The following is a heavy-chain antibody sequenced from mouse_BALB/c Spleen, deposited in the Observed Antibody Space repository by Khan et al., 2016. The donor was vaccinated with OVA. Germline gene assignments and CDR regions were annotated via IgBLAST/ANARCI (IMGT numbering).Heavy chain of an antibody. CDR2: INPSNGYT. CDR1: GYTFTSYT. V-gene: IGHV1-4*01. D-gene: IGHD2-14*01. Sequence: QVQLKQSGAELARPGASVKMSCKASGYTFTSYTIHWIKKRPGQGLEWIGYINPSNGYTNYNQKFKDKATLTTDKSSTTAYLQLSSLTSDDSAVDNGVGDGAYHRNDGWFAYWGQGTLVTVSA. CDR3: VGDGAYHRNDGWFAY. J-gene: IGHJ3*01.